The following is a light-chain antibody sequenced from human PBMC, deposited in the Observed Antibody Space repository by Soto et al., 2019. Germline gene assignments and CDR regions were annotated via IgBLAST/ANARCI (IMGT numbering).Light chain of an antibody. CDR3: QQSYSTPA. V-gene: IGKV1-39*01. CDR1: QSISSY. J-gene: IGKJ2*01. Sequence: DIQMTQSPSSLSASVGDRVTITCRASQSISSYLIWYQQKPGKAPKLLIYAASSLQSGVPSRFSGSGSGTDFTLTISSLQPDDFATYYCQQSYSTPAFGQGTKLEIK. CDR2: AAS.